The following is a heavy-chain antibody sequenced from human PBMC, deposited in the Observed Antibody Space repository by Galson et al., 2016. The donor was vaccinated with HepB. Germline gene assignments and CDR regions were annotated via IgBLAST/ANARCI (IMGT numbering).Heavy chain of an antibody. CDR1: GFTFSNYW. CDR2: IKQDGSAI. J-gene: IGHJ4*02. V-gene: IGHV3-7*01. Sequence: SLRLSCAASGFTFSNYWMSWVRQTPGNGLEWVANIKQDGSAIYYVDFVKGRFTISRDNAKTSLFLQMNSLRAEDTAVYYCARQSRMARTVFDYWGQGTLVTVSS. D-gene: IGHD5-24*01. CDR3: ARQSRMARTVFDY.